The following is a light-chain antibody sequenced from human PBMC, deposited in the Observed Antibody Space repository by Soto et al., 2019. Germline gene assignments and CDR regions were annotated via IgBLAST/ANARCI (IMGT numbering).Light chain of an antibody. CDR2: EAS. CDR1: QGIRHY. J-gene: IGKJ1*01. V-gene: IGKV1-27*01. Sequence: DIQRPQYPSSLSASVGDRVTITCRASQGIRHYLAWYQQKPGKVPKLLIYEASNLQSGVPSRFRGGGSGTEFTLTISSLQPEDVATYYCQNFDSAPQTFGQRTNVDIK. CDR3: QNFDSAPQT.